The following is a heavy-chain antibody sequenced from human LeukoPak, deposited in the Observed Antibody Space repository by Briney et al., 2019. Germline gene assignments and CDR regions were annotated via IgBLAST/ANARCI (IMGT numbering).Heavy chain of an antibody. CDR3: ARWGPSPSDY. D-gene: IGHD3-16*01. CDR2: ISAYNGNT. Sequence: GASVKVSCKASGCIFINHGIAWVRQAPGQGLEYMGWISAYNGNTDYAQNLQGRVTMTTDTSTTTAYMELRSLTSDDTAVYYCARWGPSPSDYWGQGTLVTVSS. J-gene: IGHJ4*02. V-gene: IGHV1-18*01. CDR1: GCIFINHG.